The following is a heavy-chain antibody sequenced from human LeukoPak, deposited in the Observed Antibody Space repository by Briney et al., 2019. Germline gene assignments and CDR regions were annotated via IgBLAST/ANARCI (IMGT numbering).Heavy chain of an antibody. J-gene: IGHJ3*02. V-gene: IGHV4-4*07. Sequence: SETLSLTCTVSGGSINNYYWSWIRQPAGKGLEWIGRIYTRGSTNYHPSLKSRVTMSVDTSKNQFSLKLSSVTAADTAVYYCARGRYCSADICSGGDAFDIWGQGTMVSVSS. CDR3: ARGRYCSADICSGGDAFDI. CDR1: GGSINNYY. D-gene: IGHD2-15*01. CDR2: IYTRGST.